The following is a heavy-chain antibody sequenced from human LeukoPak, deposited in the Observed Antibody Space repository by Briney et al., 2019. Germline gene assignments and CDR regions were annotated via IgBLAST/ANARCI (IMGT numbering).Heavy chain of an antibody. CDR3: ARNSVYCSGGSCPPDY. D-gene: IGHD2-15*01. J-gene: IGHJ4*02. CDR1: GGSISSSSYY. V-gene: IGHV4-39*01. Sequence: SETLSLTCTVSGGSISSSSYYWGWIRQPPGKGLEWIESIYYRGSTYYNPSLKSRVTISVDTSKNQFSLKLSSVTAADTAVYYCARNSVYCSGGSCPPDYWGQGTLVTVSS. CDR2: IYYRGST.